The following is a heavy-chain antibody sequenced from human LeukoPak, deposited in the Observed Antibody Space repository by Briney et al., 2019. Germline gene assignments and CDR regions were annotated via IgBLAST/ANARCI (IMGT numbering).Heavy chain of an antibody. CDR1: GFTFDDYT. CDR3: AKDIIPYSSVPPDY. V-gene: IGHV3-43*01. CDR2: ISWDGGSP. Sequence: TGGSLRLSCAASGFTFDDYTMHWVRQAPGKGLEWVSLISWDGGSPYYADSVKGRFTISRDNSKNSLYLQMNSLRTEDTALYYCAKDIIPYSSVPPDYWGQGTLVTVSS. D-gene: IGHD3-22*01. J-gene: IGHJ4*02.